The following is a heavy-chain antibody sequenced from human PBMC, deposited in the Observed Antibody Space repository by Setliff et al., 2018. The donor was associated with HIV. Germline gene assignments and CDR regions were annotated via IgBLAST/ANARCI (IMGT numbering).Heavy chain of an antibody. CDR2: TYFRSKWYF. J-gene: IGHJ4*02. CDR3: ARGSYGSVLL. V-gene: IGHV6-1*01. Sequence: PPQTLSLTCAISGDSVSSNNASWNWIRQSPLRGLGWLGRTYFRSKWYFDYAVSGKSRIIINPDTSKNQYSLHLNSVTPEDTAVYYCARGSYGSVLLWGQGTLVTVSS. CDR1: GDSVSSNNAS. D-gene: IGHD6-19*01.